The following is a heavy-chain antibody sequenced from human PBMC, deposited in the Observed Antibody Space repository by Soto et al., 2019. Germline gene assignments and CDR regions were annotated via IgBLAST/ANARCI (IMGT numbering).Heavy chain of an antibody. CDR1: GGSFIYT. J-gene: IGHJ6*02. CDR2: IIPIFGTA. Sequence: ASVKVSCKASGGSFIYTLSWVRQAPGQGLEWMGGIIPIFGTANYAQKFQGRVTITADESTKTAYMELSTLRSEDTAVYYCARLHSHGTYGMDVWGQGTTVTVSS. V-gene: IGHV1-69*13. CDR3: ARLHSHGTYGMDV. D-gene: IGHD5-18*01.